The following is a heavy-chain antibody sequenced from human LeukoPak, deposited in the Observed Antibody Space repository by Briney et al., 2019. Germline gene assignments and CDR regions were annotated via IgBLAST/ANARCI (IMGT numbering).Heavy chain of an antibody. CDR1: GYTLTELS. V-gene: IGHV1-24*01. CDR3: ATAATGLLWFGDPDGMDD. D-gene: IGHD3-10*01. Sequence: ASVKVSCKVSGYTLTELSMHWVRQAPGKGLEWMGGFDPEDGETIYAQKFQGRVTMAEDTSTDTAYMELSSLRSEDTAVYYCATAATGLLWFGDPDGMDDWGQGTTVTVSS. J-gene: IGHJ6*02. CDR2: FDPEDGET.